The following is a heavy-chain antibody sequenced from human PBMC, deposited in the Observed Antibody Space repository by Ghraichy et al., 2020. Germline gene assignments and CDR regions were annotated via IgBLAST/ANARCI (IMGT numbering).Heavy chain of an antibody. CDR3: ARVGYSSGWRDMDV. V-gene: IGHV3-72*01. CDR1: GFTFSDYY. J-gene: IGHJ6*04. D-gene: IGHD6-25*01. CDR2: SRNKANSYTT. Sequence: GGSLRLSCAASGFTFSDYYMDWFRQAPGKGLEWLGRSRNKANSYTTEYAASVKGRFTISRDDLENSLYLQMNSLKTEDTAVYSCARVGYSSGWRDMDVWGKGSTVTVSS.